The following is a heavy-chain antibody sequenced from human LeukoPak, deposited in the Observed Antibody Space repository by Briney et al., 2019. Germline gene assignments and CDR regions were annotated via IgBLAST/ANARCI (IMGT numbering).Heavy chain of an antibody. CDR1: GFTFSSYL. D-gene: IGHD6-6*01. CDR2: INSDGSTT. V-gene: IGHV3-74*01. Sequence: GGSLRLSCAASGFTFSSYLMHGVRQARGERVVWISSINSDGSTTSQADSVQGRFKISRDTAKTTLYLQMNSLRAEDTAVYYCASQGGSSSSLPYWGQGTLVTV. J-gene: IGHJ4*02. CDR3: ASQGGSSSSLPY.